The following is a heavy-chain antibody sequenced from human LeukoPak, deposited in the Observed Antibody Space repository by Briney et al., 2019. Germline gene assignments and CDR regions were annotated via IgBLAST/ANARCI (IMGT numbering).Heavy chain of an antibody. J-gene: IGHJ4*02. CDR1: GYTFTSYY. Sequence: ASVKVYCKASGYTFTSYYMHWVRQAPGQGLEWMGIINPSGGSTSYAQKFQGRVTMTRDTSTSTVYMELSSLRSEDTAVYYCARAVTGTRPIDYWGQGTLVTVSS. CDR2: INPSGGST. D-gene: IGHD1-7*01. CDR3: ARAVTGTRPIDY. V-gene: IGHV1-46*01.